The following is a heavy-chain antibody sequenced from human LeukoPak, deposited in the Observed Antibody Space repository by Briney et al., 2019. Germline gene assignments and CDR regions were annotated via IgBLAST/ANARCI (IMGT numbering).Heavy chain of an antibody. CDR1: GFTFRNYV. CDR2: TSSDLNVK. V-gene: IGHV3-30-3*01. J-gene: IGHJ4*02. Sequence: GGSLRLSCAASGFTFRNYVIHWVRQAPGKGLEWVAVTSSDLNVKLYADSVKGRFTISRDNSRSTLYLQMNSLGPEDTAMYYCAREGYYGSGSPPSLYFDYWGQGTLVTVSS. D-gene: IGHD3-10*01. CDR3: AREGYYGSGSPPSLYFDY.